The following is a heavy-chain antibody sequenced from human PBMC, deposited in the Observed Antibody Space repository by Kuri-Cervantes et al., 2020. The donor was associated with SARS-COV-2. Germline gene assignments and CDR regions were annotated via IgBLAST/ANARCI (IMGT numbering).Heavy chain of an antibody. Sequence: GGSLRLSCAASGFTFSSYWMHWVRQAPGKGLVWVSRINSDGSSTSYADSVKGRFTISRDNAKNTLYLQMNSLRAEDTAVYYCAKAYDFWSGYGYYFDYWGQGTLVTVSS. D-gene: IGHD3-3*01. CDR3: AKAYDFWSGYGYYFDY. J-gene: IGHJ4*02. V-gene: IGHV3-74*01. CDR2: INSDGSST. CDR1: GFTFSSYW.